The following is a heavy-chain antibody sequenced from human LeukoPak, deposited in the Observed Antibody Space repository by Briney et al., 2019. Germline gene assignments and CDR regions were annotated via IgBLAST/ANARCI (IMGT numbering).Heavy chain of an antibody. V-gene: IGHV3-48*03. CDR2: ISSSGSTI. CDR3: AKAEEDCGGDCYAGVYYYYYYMDV. CDR1: GFTFSSYE. J-gene: IGHJ6*03. D-gene: IGHD2-21*02. Sequence: PGGSLRLSCAASGFTFSSYEMNWVRQAPGKGLEWVSYISSSGSTIYYADSVKGRFTISRDNAKNSLYLQMNSLRAEDTAVYYCAKAEEDCGGDCYAGVYYYYYYMDVWGKGTTVTISS.